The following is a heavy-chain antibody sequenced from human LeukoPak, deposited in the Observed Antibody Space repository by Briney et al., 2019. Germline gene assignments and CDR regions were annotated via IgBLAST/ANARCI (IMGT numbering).Heavy chain of an antibody. J-gene: IGHJ5*02. CDR3: AREWLRQLET. CDR1: GLTFSSYE. V-gene: IGHV3-48*03. CDR2: ISISGSTI. Sequence: PGGSLTLSRAPSGLTFSSYEMNWVSQPAGKGPEWVSYISISGSTIYYADAVKGRFTISRDNAKNSLYLQMNSMRAEDTAVYYCAREWLRQLETWGQRTLVTASS. D-gene: IGHD5-12*01.